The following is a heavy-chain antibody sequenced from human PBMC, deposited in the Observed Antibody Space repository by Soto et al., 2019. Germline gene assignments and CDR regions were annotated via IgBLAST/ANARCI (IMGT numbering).Heavy chain of an antibody. CDR1: GFTFISYG. CDR3: VRDLANDSDD. V-gene: IGHV3-33*01. CDR2: IWYDGTHE. D-gene: IGHD1-1*01. Sequence: QVQLVESGGGVVQPGRSLGRSCAASGFTFISYGMHWVRQAPGKGLEWLAIIWYDGTHEDYAAAVKGRFTISRDHCMNTLYLQTYSLRTEGTTVYYCVRDLANDSDDWGQGTLATVSS. J-gene: IGHJ4*02.